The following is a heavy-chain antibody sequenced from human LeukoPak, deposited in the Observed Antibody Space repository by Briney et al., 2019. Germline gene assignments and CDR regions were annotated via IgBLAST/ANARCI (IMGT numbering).Heavy chain of an antibody. CDR1: GGSISSYY. J-gene: IGHJ4*02. V-gene: IGHV4-4*07. Sequence: SETLSLTCTVSGGSISSYYWSWIRQPAGKGLEWIGRIYTSGSTNYNPSLKSRVTMSVDTSKNQFSLKLSSVTAADTAVYYCAGAFPQPAAIAGGFDYWGQGTLVTVSS. CDR3: AGAFPQPAAIAGGFDY. CDR2: IYTSGST. D-gene: IGHD2-2*02.